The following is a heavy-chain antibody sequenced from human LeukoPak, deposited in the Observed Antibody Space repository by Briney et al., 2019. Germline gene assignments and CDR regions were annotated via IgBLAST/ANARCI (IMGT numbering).Heavy chain of an antibody. Sequence: SGGSLRLSCVASGFTFSDYAMTWVRQAPGKGLEWISAISGSGGSTYYADSVEGRFSISRDNSRNILFLRMNSLRAGDSAVYYFAKDSRSGSSNPDYWGQGALVIVSS. CDR2: ISGSGGST. D-gene: IGHD6-6*01. V-gene: IGHV3-23*01. CDR1: GFTFSDYA. CDR3: AKDSRSGSSNPDY. J-gene: IGHJ4*02.